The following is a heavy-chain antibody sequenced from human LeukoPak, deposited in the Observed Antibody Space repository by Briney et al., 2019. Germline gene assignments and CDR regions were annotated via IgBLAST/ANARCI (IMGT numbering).Heavy chain of an antibody. Sequence: GGSLRLSCAASGFTFSSYWMSWVRQAPGKGLEWVAAIRQDGSQKYYVDSVKGRFTISRDNAKNSLYLQMNSLRAEDTAVYYCARESGSVTSEVDFDYWGQGTLVTVSS. CDR2: IRQDGSQK. J-gene: IGHJ4*02. CDR1: GFTFSSYW. V-gene: IGHV3-7*01. D-gene: IGHD4-17*01. CDR3: ARESGSVTSEVDFDY.